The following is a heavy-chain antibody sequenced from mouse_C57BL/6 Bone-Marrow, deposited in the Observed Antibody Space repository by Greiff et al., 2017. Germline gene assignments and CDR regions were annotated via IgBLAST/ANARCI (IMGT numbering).Heavy chain of an antibody. CDR2: IDPANGNT. Sequence: EVKLQESVAELVRPGASVKLSCTASGFNIKNTYMHWVKQRPEQGLEWIGRIDPANGNTKYAPQFQGKATITADTSSNTAYLQLSSLTTEDTDIYYCASIYYYGSGYDGYVDVWGTGTTVTVSS. V-gene: IGHV14-3*01. D-gene: IGHD1-1*01. J-gene: IGHJ1*03. CDR3: ASIYYYGSGYDGYVDV. CDR1: GFNIKNTY.